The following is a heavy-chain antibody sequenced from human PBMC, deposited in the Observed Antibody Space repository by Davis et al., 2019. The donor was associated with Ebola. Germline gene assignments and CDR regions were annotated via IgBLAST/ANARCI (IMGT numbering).Heavy chain of an antibody. CDR2: ISPYNGNT. D-gene: IGHD2-2*02. J-gene: IGHJ4*02. CDR1: GYSFVSYG. Sequence: AASVKVSCKASGYSFVSYGISWVRQAPGQGLEWMGWISPYNGNTNYAQKLQGRVTMTTDTSTSTAYMELRSLRSDDTAVYYCARWDIVVVPAAIFFDYWGQGTLVTVSS. CDR3: ARWDIVVVPAAIFFDY. V-gene: IGHV1-18*01.